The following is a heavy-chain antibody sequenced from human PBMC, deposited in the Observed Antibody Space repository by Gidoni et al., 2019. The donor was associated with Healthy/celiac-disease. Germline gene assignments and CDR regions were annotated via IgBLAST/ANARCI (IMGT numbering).Heavy chain of an antibody. CDR3: ARSPADRPQQLDAPYYMDV. CDR2: IIPIFGTA. Sequence: QVQLVQSGAEVKKPGSSVKVSCKASGGTFSSYAISWVRQAPGQGLEWMGGIIPIFGTANYAQKFQGRVTITADESTSTAYMELSSLRSEDTAVYYCARSPADRPQQLDAPYYMDVWGKGTTVTVSS. V-gene: IGHV1-69*01. D-gene: IGHD6-13*01. J-gene: IGHJ6*03. CDR1: GGTFSSYA.